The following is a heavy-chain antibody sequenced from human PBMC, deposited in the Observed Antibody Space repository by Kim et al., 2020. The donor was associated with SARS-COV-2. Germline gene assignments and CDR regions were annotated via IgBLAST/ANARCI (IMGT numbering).Heavy chain of an antibody. CDR1: GYTFTSYA. D-gene: IGHD3-10*01. J-gene: IGHJ5*02. CDR2: INTNTGNP. CDR3: ARETRGMFSGSYYKYFNWFDT. Sequence: VSVKVSCKASGYTFTSYAMNWVRQAPGQGLEWMGWINTNTGNPTYAQGFTGRFVFSLDTSVSTAYLQISSLKAEDTAVYYCARETRGMFSGSYYKYFNWFDTWGQGTLVTVSS. V-gene: IGHV7-4-1*02.